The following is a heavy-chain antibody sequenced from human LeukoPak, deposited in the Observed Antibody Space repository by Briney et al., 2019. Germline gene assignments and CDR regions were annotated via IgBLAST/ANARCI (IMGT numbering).Heavy chain of an antibody. J-gene: IGHJ4*02. D-gene: IGHD7-27*01. CDR3: ARDPGGTWGFDY. CDR2: ISIYSGNT. V-gene: IGHV1-18*01. Sequence: GASVKVSCKASGGTFSSYAISWARQAPGQGLEWMGWISIYSGNTNYAQKFQDRISMTTDTSTNTAYMELRSLKSDDTAVYYCARDPGGTWGFDYWGQGALVTVSS. CDR1: GGTFSSYA.